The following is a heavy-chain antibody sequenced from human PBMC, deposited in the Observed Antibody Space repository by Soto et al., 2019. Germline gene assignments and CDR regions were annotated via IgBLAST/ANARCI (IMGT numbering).Heavy chain of an antibody. D-gene: IGHD3-10*01. CDR2: IYYSGSA. CDR1: GGSVNSGSYY. Sequence: QVQLQESGPGLVKPSETLSLTCTVSGGSVNSGSYYWSWIRQPPGKGLEWVGHIYYSGSATYNPALQSRVTMLVDTSKDQFSLKLTSVTAADTAVYYCARDSYFDLKRGGYYYYAMDVWGQGTTVTVSS. J-gene: IGHJ6*02. CDR3: ARDSYFDLKRGGYYYYAMDV. V-gene: IGHV4-61*01.